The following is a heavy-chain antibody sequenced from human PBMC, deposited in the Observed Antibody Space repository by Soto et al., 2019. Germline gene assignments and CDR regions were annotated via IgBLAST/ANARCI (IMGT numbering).Heavy chain of an antibody. Sequence: EVQLVESGGGLVKPGGSLTLSCAAFGFTFDNAWMTWVRQAPGKGLEWVGRIKGKIDGGTTDYAAPVKGRFTISRDDSKNTLDLQMNSLKTEDTAVYYCTTDNGWYRSFDYWGQGTLVTVSS. CDR3: TTDNGWYRSFDY. D-gene: IGHD6-19*01. J-gene: IGHJ4*02. CDR2: IKGKIDGGTT. CDR1: GFTFDNAW. V-gene: IGHV3-15*01.